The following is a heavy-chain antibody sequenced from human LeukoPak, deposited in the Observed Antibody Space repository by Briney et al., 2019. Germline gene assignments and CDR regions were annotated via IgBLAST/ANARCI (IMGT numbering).Heavy chain of an antibody. CDR1: GITYGSYC. CDR2: IKPEGSEK. J-gene: IGHJ4*02. Sequence: PGGSLRLSCAASGITYGSYCMTCVRQAPGKGLECGANIKPEGSEKHYVDSVEGRFTISRDNAKNSLFLEMNSLRAEDTAVYYCARGRMAVAGSYEYWGQGTLVTVSS. CDR3: ARGRMAVAGSYEY. V-gene: IGHV3-7*05. D-gene: IGHD6-19*01.